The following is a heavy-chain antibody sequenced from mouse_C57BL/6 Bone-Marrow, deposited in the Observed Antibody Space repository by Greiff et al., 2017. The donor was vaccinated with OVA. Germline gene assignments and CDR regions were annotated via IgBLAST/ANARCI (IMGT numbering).Heavy chain of an antibody. CDR1: GYTFTDYY. D-gene: IGHD2-5*01. Sequence: VQLQQSGPELVKPGASVKISCKASGYTFTDYYMNWVKQSHGKSLEWIGDINPNNGGTSYNQKFKGKATLTVDKSSSTAYMELRSLTSEDSAVYYCARSAYYRNGPDYWGQGTSVTVSS. J-gene: IGHJ4*01. V-gene: IGHV1-26*01. CDR2: INPNNGGT. CDR3: ARSAYYRNGPDY.